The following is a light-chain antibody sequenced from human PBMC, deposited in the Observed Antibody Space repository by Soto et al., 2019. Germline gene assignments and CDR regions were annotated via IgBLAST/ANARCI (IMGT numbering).Light chain of an antibody. Sequence: DIQMTQSPSSLSASVGDRVTITCRASQSICNYLNWYQQKPGKAPKLLMYAASSLQSGVPSRFGGSGSGTDSTLTISSLQPEAFATYYCQQSYSTPRTFGLGTKVEIK. CDR1: QSICNY. CDR3: QQSYSTPRT. CDR2: AAS. J-gene: IGKJ1*01. V-gene: IGKV1-39*01.